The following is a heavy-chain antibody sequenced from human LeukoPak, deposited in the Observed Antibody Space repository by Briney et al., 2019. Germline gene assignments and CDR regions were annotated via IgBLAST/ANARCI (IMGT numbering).Heavy chain of an antibody. CDR1: GYTFTGYY. Sequence: GASVKVSCKASGYTFTGYYMNWVRQVPGQALEWMGWINPNSGGTNYAQKFQGRVTMTRDTSITTAYMELSRLRSDDTAVYYCARGFSSWYLSPYYLEYCGQGTPVTVSS. CDR3: ARGFSSWYLSPYYLEY. CDR2: INPNSGGT. D-gene: IGHD6-13*01. V-gene: IGHV1-2*02. J-gene: IGHJ4*02.